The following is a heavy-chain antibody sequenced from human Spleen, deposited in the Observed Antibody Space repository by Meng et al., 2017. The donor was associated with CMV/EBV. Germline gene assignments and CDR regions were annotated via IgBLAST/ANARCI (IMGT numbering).Heavy chain of an antibody. J-gene: IGHJ3*01. CDR3: AREGYCSGTSCFDDAFDL. CDR2: ISGSGNSR. V-gene: IGHV3-23*01. Sequence: GESLKISCAASGFTFSSYAMSWVRQAPGRGLQWVSVISGSGNSRYYADSVKGRFTISRDNSKNTLYLQMNSLRAEDTAVYYCAREGYCSGTSCFDDAFDLWGQGTMVTVSS. CDR1: GFTFSSYA. D-gene: IGHD2-2*01.